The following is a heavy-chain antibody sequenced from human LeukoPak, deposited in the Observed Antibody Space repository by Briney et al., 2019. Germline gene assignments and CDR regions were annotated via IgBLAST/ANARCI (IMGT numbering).Heavy chain of an antibody. CDR3: SHYGDYRFLYYFDH. D-gene: IGHD4-17*01. V-gene: IGHV2-5*02. J-gene: IGHJ4*02. CDR1: GFSLRSAGVG. CDR2: IYWDNNK. Sequence: SGPTLVNPTRTLTLTCTFSGFSLRSAGVGVGWIRQPPGKALEWLALIYWDNNKLYNPSLKSRLTITKDTSKNQVVLTMTNMDPVDTATYYCSHYGDYRFLYYFDHWGQGTLVTVSS.